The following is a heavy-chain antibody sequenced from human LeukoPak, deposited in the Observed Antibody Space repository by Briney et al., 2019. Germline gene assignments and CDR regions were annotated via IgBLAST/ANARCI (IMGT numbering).Heavy chain of an antibody. J-gene: IGHJ4*02. CDR2: IYYSGST. V-gene: IGHV4-59*08. Sequence: SETLSLTCAVSGGSISNYYWSWIRQPPGRGLEWIAYIYYSGSTNYSPSLQSRVTIAVDTSKNQLTLKLSSVTAADTAVYYCARQDRSVGTNIYYFDYWGQGILVTVSS. CDR3: ARQDRSVGTNIYYFDY. D-gene: IGHD1-26*01. CDR1: GGSISNYY.